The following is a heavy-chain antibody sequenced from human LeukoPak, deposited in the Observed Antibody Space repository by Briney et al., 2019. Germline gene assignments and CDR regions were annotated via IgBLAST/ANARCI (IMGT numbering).Heavy chain of an antibody. CDR2: ISSSSSYI. D-gene: IGHD5-12*01. CDR3: ARSGYDGGTFDY. V-gene: IGHV3-21*01. CDR1: GFTFSSYS. J-gene: IGHJ4*02. Sequence: GGPLRLSCAASGFTFSSYSMNWVRQAPGKGLEWVSSISSSSSYIYYADSVKGRFTISRDNAKNSLYLQMNSLRAEDTAVYYCARSGYDGGTFDYWGQGTLVTVSS.